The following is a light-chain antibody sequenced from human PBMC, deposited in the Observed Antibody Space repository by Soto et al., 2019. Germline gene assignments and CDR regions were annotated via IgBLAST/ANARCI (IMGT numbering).Light chain of an antibody. J-gene: IGKJ1*01. Sequence: DIQLTQSPSTLSASVGDTVTITCRASQSISRWLAWYQQKPGGAPNLLISDASSLESGVPSRFSGSGSGTEFTLTISSLQPDDFATYYCQQYNSYSPWTFGQGTKVDIK. CDR1: QSISRW. V-gene: IGKV1-5*01. CDR2: DAS. CDR3: QQYNSYSPWT.